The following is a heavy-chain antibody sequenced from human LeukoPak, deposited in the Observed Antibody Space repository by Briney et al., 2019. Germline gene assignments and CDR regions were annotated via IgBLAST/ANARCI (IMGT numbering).Heavy chain of an antibody. V-gene: IGHV3-7*01. CDR2: IKQDGSEK. Sequence: GVSLRLSCAASGFTFSSYWMSWVRQAPGKGLEWVANIKQDGSEKYYVDSVKGRLTISRDNAMNSLYLQMNSLRAEDTAVYYCARLRGSYSSDYWGQGTLVTVSS. J-gene: IGHJ4*02. D-gene: IGHD1-26*01. CDR3: ARLRGSYSSDY. CDR1: GFTFSSYW.